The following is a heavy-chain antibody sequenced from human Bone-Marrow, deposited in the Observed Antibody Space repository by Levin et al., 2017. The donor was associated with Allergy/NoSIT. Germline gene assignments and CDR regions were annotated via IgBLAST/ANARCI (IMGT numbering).Heavy chain of an antibody. CDR3: AKDFGDYGELRSPGY. V-gene: IGHV3-23*01. J-gene: IGHJ4*02. CDR2: ISGSGGST. Sequence: GESLKISCAASGFTFSSYAMSWVRQAPGKGLEWVSAISGSGGSTYYADSVKGRFTIPRDNSKNTLYLQMNSLRAEDTAVYYCAKDFGDYGELRSPGYWGQGTLVTVSS. CDR1: GFTFSSYA. D-gene: IGHD4-17*01.